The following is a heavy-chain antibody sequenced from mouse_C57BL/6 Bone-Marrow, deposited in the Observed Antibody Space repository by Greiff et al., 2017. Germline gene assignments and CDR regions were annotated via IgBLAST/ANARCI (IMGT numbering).Heavy chain of an antibody. CDR3: ASHDYGSRDY. Sequence: QVQLQQPGAELVKPGASVKLSCKASGYTFTSYWMQWVKQRPGQGLEWIGEIDPSVSYTNSNHKFKGKATLTVDTSSSTAYMQLSSLTSEDSAVYYWASHDYGSRDYWGQGTTLTVSS. D-gene: IGHD1-1*01. J-gene: IGHJ2*01. CDR1: GYTFTSYW. V-gene: IGHV1-50*01. CDR2: IDPSVSYT.